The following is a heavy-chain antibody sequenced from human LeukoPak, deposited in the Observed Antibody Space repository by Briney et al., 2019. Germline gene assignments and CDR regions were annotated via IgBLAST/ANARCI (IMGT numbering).Heavy chain of an antibody. V-gene: IGHV1-2*02. D-gene: IGHD1-26*01. J-gene: IGHJ4*02. CDR2: INPNSGGT. CDR3: GRGNEGAHGIDY. Sequence: ASVKVSCKASGYTFISYNMHWVRQAPGQGLEWMGWINPNSGGTNYAQKFQGRVTMTRDTSISTAYMELSRLRSDDTAVYYCGRGNEGAHGIDYWGQGTLVTVSS. CDR1: GYTFISYN.